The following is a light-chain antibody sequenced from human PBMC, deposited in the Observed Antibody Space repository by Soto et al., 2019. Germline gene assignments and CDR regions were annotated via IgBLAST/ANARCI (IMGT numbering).Light chain of an antibody. J-gene: IGLJ1*01. V-gene: IGLV1-44*01. CDR2: TNT. Sequence: QSVLTQPPSASVTPGQRVTISCSGSNSNIGSNTVHWYQQLPGTAPKLLIYTNTQRPSGVPDRFSGSKSGTSASLAISGLQSEDEADYYCAAWDDSLSGPVFGTGTKVTVL. CDR3: AAWDDSLSGPV. CDR1: NSNIGSNT.